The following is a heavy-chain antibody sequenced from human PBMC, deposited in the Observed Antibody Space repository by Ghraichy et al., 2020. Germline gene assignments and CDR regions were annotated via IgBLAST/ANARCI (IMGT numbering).Heavy chain of an antibody. CDR1: GDSISNYY. J-gene: IGHJ4*02. D-gene: IGHD4-11*01. CDR2: ISYSGST. Sequence: SETPSLTCSVSGDSISNYYWSWIRQPPGKGLEWIGYISYSGSTNYNPSLKSRVTISVDKSRNQFSLKLTSVTAADTAVYYCASIYDYSNHYLDNWGQGTLVTVSS. V-gene: IGHV4-59*01. CDR3: ASIYDYSNHYLDN.